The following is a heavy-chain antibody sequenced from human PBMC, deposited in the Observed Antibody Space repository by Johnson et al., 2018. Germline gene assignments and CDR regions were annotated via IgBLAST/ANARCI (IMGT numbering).Heavy chain of an antibody. V-gene: IGHV3-13*01. Sequence: VQLVQSGGGLVQPGGSLRLSCAASGFTFSSYDMHWVRQATGKGLEWVSAIGTAGDTYYPGSVKGRFTISRENAKNSLYLQMNSLRAGDTAVYYCARDRSATTVLALENYYGMDVWGQGTTVTVSS. CDR1: GFTFSSYD. D-gene: IGHD4-23*01. J-gene: IGHJ6*02. CDR3: ARDRSATTVLALENYYGMDV. CDR2: IGTAGDT.